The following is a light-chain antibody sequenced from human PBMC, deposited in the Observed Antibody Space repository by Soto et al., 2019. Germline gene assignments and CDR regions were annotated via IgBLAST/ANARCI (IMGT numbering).Light chain of an antibody. CDR1: NSDIGAYDY. CDR2: NVN. V-gene: IGLV2-14*03. Sequence: QSVLTQPPSVSGTPGQSLTISCTGTNSDIGAYDYVSWYQQHPGKPPKLIIYNVNNRPSGVSFRFSGSKSANTASLTISGLQTEDEAYYYCLSHTTRRIYVFGPGTKVTVL. J-gene: IGLJ1*01. CDR3: LSHTTRRIYV.